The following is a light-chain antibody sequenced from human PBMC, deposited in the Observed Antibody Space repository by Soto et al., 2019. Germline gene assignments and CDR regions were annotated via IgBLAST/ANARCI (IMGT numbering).Light chain of an antibody. V-gene: IGLV1-44*01. CDR1: ASNLGGNP. Sequence: QSVLTQPPSVSGTPGQKVSISCSGSASNLGGNPVNWYQHLPGAAPKLLIYTNHQRPSGVPDRFSGSKSGPSASLAISGLRSEYEADFYCAAWDDSLNAVVFGGGTKLTVL. CDR3: AAWDDSLNAVV. J-gene: IGLJ2*01. CDR2: TNH.